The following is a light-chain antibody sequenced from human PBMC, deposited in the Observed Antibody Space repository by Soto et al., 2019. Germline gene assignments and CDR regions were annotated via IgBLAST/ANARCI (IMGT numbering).Light chain of an antibody. CDR3: QLYGISPH. CDR2: GAS. CDR1: QSVSSN. V-gene: IGKV3-15*01. J-gene: IGKJ5*01. Sequence: EIVMTQSPATLSVSPGEKATLSVRASQSVSSNLAWYQQKPGQAPRLLIYGASTRASGVSDRFSGSGSGTEYTLTISRLEPEDFAVYYCQLYGISPHFGQGTRLEIK.